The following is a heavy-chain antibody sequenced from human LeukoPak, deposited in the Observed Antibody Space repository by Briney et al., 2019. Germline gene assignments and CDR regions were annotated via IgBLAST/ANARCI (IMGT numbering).Heavy chain of an antibody. V-gene: IGHV1-2*02. Sequence: GASVKVSCKASGYTFTGYYIHWVRQAPGQGREWMGWINPNSGGTNYAQKFQDRVTMTRDTSISTAYMELSSLKSDDPAVYYCVRPLTASGWYFDLWGRGTLVTVSS. D-gene: IGHD1-14*01. CDR3: VRPLTASGWYFDL. J-gene: IGHJ2*01. CDR2: INPNSGGT. CDR1: GYTFTGYY.